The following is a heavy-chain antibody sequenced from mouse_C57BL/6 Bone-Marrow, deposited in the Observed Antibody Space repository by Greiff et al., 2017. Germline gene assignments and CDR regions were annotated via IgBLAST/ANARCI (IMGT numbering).Heavy chain of an antibody. CDR1: GFTFSDYG. D-gene: IGHD4-1*01. CDR3: ARRGTGTIYAMDY. J-gene: IGHJ4*01. V-gene: IGHV5-15*01. CDR2: ISNLAYSI. Sequence: EVKLMESGGGLVQPGGSLKLSCAASGFTFSDYGMAWVRQAPRKGPKWVAFISNLAYSIYYADTVTGRFTISRENAKNTLYLEMSSLRSEDTAMYYCARRGTGTIYAMDYWGQGTSVTVSS.